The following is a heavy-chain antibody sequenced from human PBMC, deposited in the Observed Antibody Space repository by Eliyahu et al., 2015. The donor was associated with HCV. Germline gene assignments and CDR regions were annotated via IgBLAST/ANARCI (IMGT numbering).Heavy chain of an antibody. Sequence: EVQLLESGGGLVQPGGSLRLSCAASGFTFSSYAMXWVRQAPGKGLEWVSAISGSGGSTYYADSVKGRFTISRDNSKNTLYLQMNSLRAEDTAVYYCAKSGYCSGGSCRDYWGQGTLVTVSS. CDR3: AKSGYCSGGSCRDY. J-gene: IGHJ4*02. V-gene: IGHV3-23*01. D-gene: IGHD2-15*01. CDR2: ISGSGGST. CDR1: GFTFSSYA.